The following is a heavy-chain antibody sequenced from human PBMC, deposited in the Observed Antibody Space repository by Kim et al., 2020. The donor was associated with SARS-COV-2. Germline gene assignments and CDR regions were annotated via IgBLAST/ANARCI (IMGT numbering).Heavy chain of an antibody. CDR1: GGSISSNSHC. V-gene: IGHV4-39*01. Sequence: SETLSLTCDVSGGSISSNSHCWGWVRQPPGKGLEWIATIYYSGNTYYSPSHKSRVTISVDTSKNQFSLKLSSVTAADTAVYYCARHSLWRNWFDPWGQGTLVTVSS. D-gene: IGHD3-10*01. J-gene: IGHJ5*02. CDR2: IYYSGNT. CDR3: ARHSLWRNWFDP.